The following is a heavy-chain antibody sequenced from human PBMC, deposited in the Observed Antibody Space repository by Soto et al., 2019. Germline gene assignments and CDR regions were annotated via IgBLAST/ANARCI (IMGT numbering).Heavy chain of an antibody. CDR2: IATYNSNK. CDR3: ARVLRGVVNWFDP. J-gene: IGHJ5*02. D-gene: IGHD3-10*01. V-gene: IGHV1-18*01. Sequence: HLVQSGPEVKQPGASVTVSCKTSGDTFTNFGLSWVRQAPGRGLEGMGWIATYNSNKNYAQKFQGRLTLTTDTSTSTAYMELKSLGYDDTAVYYCARVLRGVVNWFDPWGQGTLVTVSS. CDR1: GDTFTNFG.